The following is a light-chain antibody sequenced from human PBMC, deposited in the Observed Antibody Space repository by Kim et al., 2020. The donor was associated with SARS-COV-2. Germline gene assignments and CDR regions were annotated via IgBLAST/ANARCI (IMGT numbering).Light chain of an antibody. CDR3: QHSYSTR. J-gene: IGKJ1*01. CDR1: QSISSY. Sequence: DIQMTQSPSSLSASVGDRVTITCRASQSISSYLNWYQQKPGKAPKLLIYAASSLQSGVPSRFSGSGSGTDFTLTISSLQPEDFATYYFQHSYSTRFGQGTKVEIK. CDR2: AAS. V-gene: IGKV1-39*01.